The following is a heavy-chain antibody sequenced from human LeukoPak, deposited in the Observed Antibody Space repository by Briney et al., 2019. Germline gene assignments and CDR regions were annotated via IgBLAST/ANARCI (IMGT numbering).Heavy chain of an antibody. CDR3: AKDLGGTPYYYYGMDV. V-gene: IGHV3-23*01. D-gene: IGHD1-14*01. Sequence: GGSQRLSCAAAGFTVSSYAMTWVRQAPGKGRGWVSAISGGGGGTFYADSVKGRFTISRDSSKNTLYLQMNRLSAEDTAVYYSAKDLGGTPYYYYGMDVWGQGTTVTVSS. CDR2: ISGGGGGT. CDR1: GFTVSSYA. J-gene: IGHJ6*02.